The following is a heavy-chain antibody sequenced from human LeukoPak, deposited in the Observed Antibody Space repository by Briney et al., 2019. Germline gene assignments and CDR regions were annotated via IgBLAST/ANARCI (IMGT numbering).Heavy chain of an antibody. CDR2: ITPETGGT. CDR1: GSIFTGHF. Sequence: ASGKVSCKASGSIFTGHFIHWVRQAPGQGLGWMGWITPETGGTNYAQKFEGRVTMTRDTSITTAYLELSRVRYDDTAVYYCAREERESGGMDVWGQGTTVTVSS. CDR3: AREERESGGMDV. J-gene: IGHJ6*02. D-gene: IGHD1-26*01. V-gene: IGHV1-2*02.